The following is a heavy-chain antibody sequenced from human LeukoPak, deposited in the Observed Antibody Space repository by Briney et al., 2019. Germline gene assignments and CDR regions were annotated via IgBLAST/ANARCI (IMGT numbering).Heavy chain of an antibody. CDR1: GYTLTELS. J-gene: IGHJ3*02. Sequence: ASVKVSCKVSGYTLTELSMHWVRQAPGKGLEWMGGFDPEDGETIYAQEFQGRVTMTEDTSTDTAYMELSSLRSEDTAVYYCATSSTSFPGGAFDIWGQGTMVTVSS. CDR2: FDPEDGET. D-gene: IGHD2-2*01. CDR3: ATSSTSFPGGAFDI. V-gene: IGHV1-24*01.